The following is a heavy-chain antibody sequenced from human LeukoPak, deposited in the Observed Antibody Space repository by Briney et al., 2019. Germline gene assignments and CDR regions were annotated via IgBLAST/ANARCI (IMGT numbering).Heavy chain of an antibody. CDR3: AKDLRAYSSSWYGHWFDP. D-gene: IGHD6-13*01. V-gene: IGHV3-11*01. Sequence: GGSLRLSCAASGFTFSDYYMSWIRQAPGKGLEWVSYISSSGSTIYYADSVKGRFTISRDNAKNSLYLQMNSLRAEDTALYYCAKDLRAYSSSWYGHWFDPWGQGTLVTVSS. CDR1: GFTFSDYY. J-gene: IGHJ5*02. CDR2: ISSSGSTI.